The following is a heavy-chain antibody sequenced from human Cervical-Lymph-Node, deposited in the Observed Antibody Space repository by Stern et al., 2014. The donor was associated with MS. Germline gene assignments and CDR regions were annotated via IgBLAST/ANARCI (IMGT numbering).Heavy chain of an antibody. CDR1: GFIFSNYA. J-gene: IGHJ4*02. Sequence: EVQLVESGGGLVQPGGSLRLSCAASGFIFSNYAMTWVRQAPGKGLEWVSGMSGFGGSIYHADSVKGRFTISRDNSRNMLFLQMNSLRAEDTAMYYCAKAIAVVIAPSGYFDYWGQGTLVTVSS. V-gene: IGHV3-23*04. CDR2: MSGFGGSI. CDR3: AKAIAVVIAPSGYFDY. D-gene: IGHD3-22*01.